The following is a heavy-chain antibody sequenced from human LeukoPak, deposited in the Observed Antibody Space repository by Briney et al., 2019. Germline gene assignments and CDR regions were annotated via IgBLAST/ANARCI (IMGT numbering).Heavy chain of an antibody. D-gene: IGHD5-12*01. CDR2: ISSSGSTI. J-gene: IGHJ4*02. Sequence: GGSLRLSCAASGFTFSSYEMNWVRQAPGKGLEWVSYISSSGSTIYYADSVKGRFTISRDNAKNSLYLQMNSLRAEDTAVYYCARDFEEWQRPFDYWGLGTLVTVSS. CDR3: ARDFEEWQRPFDY. V-gene: IGHV3-48*03. CDR1: GFTFSSYE.